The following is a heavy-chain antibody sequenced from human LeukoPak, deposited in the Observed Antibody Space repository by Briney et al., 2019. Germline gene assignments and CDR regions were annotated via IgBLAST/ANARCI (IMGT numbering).Heavy chain of an antibody. D-gene: IGHD6-13*01. V-gene: IGHV1-69*13. CDR2: IIPIFGTA. CDR1: GYTFTSYG. CDR3: ARLYSSSFPFDY. Sequence: GASVKVSCKASGYTFTSYGISWVRQAPGQGLEWMGGIIPIFGTANYAQKFQGRVTITADESTSTAYMELSSLRSEDTAVYYCARLYSSSFPFDYWGQGTLVTVSS. J-gene: IGHJ4*02.